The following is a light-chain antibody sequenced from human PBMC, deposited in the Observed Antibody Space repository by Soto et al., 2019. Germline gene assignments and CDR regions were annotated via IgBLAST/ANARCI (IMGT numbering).Light chain of an antibody. Sequence: DIQMTQSPSSLSVSVGDRVTITCRASQSITNYLNWYQQKPGKAPRLLVYAASSLQSVVPSRFSGNGSGTDFTLTISSLQPEDFASYYCQQSDSYPYTFGQGNKLEIK. V-gene: IGKV1-39*01. J-gene: IGKJ2*01. CDR3: QQSDSYPYT. CDR2: AAS. CDR1: QSITNY.